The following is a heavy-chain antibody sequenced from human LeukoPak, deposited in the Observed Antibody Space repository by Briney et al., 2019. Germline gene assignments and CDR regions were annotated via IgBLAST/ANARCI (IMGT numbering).Heavy chain of an antibody. D-gene: IGHD3-10*01. CDR3: ASTLTYYYGSGSYYIDC. V-gene: IGHV4-39*01. CDR1: GASNRSSSYY. J-gene: IGHJ4*02. Sequence: SETLPLTCTVSGASNRSSSYYWGWIRQPPGRGLEGIGSVFYSGSTYYNPSIKSRVTISVDTSKNQFSLKLRSVTAADTAVYYCASTLTYYYGSGSYYIDCWGQGTLVTVSS. CDR2: VFYSGST.